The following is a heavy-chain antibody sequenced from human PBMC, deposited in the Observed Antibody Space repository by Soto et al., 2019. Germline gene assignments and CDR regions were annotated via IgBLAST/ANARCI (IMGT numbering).Heavy chain of an antibody. CDR2: IYSGGST. Sequence: GGSLRLSCAASGFTVSSNYMSWVRQAPGKGLEWVSVIYSGGSTYYADSVKGRFTISRDNSKNTLYLQMNSLRAEDTAVYYCARDCSGGSCYRLGFDPWGQGTLVTVSS. J-gene: IGHJ5*02. CDR3: ARDCSGGSCYRLGFDP. CDR1: GFTVSSNY. D-gene: IGHD2-15*01. V-gene: IGHV3-66*01.